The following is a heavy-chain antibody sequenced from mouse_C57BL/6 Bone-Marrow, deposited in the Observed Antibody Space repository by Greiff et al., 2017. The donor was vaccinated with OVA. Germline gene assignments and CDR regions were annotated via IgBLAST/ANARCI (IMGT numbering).Heavy chain of an antibody. D-gene: IGHD1-1*01. J-gene: IGHJ4*01. Sequence: QVQLQQSGAELVRPGASVTLSCKASGYTFTDYEMHWVKQTPVHGLEWIGAIDPETGGTAYNQKFKGKAILTADKSSSTAYMDLRSLTSEDSAVYYCTRGILPHYYAMDYWGQGTSVTVSS. CDR2: IDPETGGT. V-gene: IGHV1-15*01. CDR1: GYTFTDYE. CDR3: TRGILPHYYAMDY.